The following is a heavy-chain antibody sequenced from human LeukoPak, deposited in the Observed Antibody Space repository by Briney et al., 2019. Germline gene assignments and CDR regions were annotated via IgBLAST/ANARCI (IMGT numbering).Heavy chain of an antibody. CDR1: GGSVSSGDYY. CDR3: ARVGMTTVTSFDY. CDR2: IYYSGST. J-gene: IGHJ4*02. V-gene: IGHV4-30-4*01. D-gene: IGHD4-17*01. Sequence: SETLSLPCTVSGGSVSSGDYYWSWIRQPPGKGLEWIGYIYYSGSTYYNPSLKNRVTISVDTSKNQFSLKLSSVTAADTAVYYCARVGMTTVTSFDYWGQGTLVTVSS.